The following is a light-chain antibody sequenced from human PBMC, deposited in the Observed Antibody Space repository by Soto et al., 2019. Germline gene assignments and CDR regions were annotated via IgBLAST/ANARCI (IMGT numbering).Light chain of an antibody. CDR1: QSISSF. J-gene: IGKJ1*01. V-gene: IGKV1-39*01. Sequence: DIQMTQSPSSLSASVGDRVTITCRASQSISSFLNWYQQKPGKAPKLLIYAASSLQGGVPSKFSGSGSETDFTLTISSLQPEDFATYYCQQSYSNPGRFGQGNKVDIK. CDR3: QQSYSNPGR. CDR2: AAS.